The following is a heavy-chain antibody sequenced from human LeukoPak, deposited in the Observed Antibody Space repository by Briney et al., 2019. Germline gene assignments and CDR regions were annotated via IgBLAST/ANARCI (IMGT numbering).Heavy chain of an antibody. CDR2: IYYSGST. CDR3: ARSWVGEGRDAFDI. V-gene: IGHV4-59*01. CDR1: GGSINSYY. J-gene: IGHJ3*02. Sequence: SETLSLTCTVSGGSINSYYWSWIRQPPGKGLEWIGYIYYSGSTNYNPSLKSRVTISVDTSKNQFSLKLSSVTAADTAVYYCARSWVGEGRDAFDIWGQGTMVTVSS. D-gene: IGHD3-10*01.